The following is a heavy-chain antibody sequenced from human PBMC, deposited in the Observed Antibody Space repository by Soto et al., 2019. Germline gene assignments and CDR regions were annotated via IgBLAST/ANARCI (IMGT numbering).Heavy chain of an antibody. CDR2: INPNSGGT. CDR3: ARDLGPMVRGVLYYMDV. Sequence: ASVKVSCKASGYTFTGYYMHWVRQAPGQGLEWMGWINPNSGGTNYAQKFQGWVTMTRDTSISTAYLELSRLRSDDTAVYFCARDLGPMVRGVLYYMDVWGKGTTVTVSS. CDR1: GYTFTGYY. V-gene: IGHV1-2*04. D-gene: IGHD3-10*01. J-gene: IGHJ6*03.